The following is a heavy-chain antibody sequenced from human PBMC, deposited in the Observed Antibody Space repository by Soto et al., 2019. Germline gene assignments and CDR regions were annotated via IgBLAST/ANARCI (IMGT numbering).Heavy chain of an antibody. CDR3: ARAFGSWPEYDYGMDV. D-gene: IGHD6-13*01. CDR1: GGSISSYY. CDR2: IYYSGST. J-gene: IGHJ6*02. V-gene: IGHV4-59*01. Sequence: SETLSLTCTVSGGSISSYYWSWIRQPPGKGLEWIGYIYYSGSTNYNPSLKSRVTISVDTSKNQFSLKLSSVTAADTAVYYCARAFGSWPEYDYGMDVWGQGTTVTVSS.